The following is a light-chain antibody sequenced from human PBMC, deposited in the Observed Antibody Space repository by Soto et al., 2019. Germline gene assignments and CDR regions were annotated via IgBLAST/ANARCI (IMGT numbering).Light chain of an antibody. CDR3: QQYYSNPS. J-gene: IGKJ4*01. V-gene: IGKV4-1*01. Sequence: DIVVTQSPDSLAVSLGERATIHCKSSQSLLYISNNENYLAWYQQKPGQPPKLLIHWASTRESGVPDRFTGSGSWTDFTLHNNSLQGGRGAVYYCQQYYSNPSFGGRTKVEMK. CDR2: WAS. CDR1: QSLLYISNNENY.